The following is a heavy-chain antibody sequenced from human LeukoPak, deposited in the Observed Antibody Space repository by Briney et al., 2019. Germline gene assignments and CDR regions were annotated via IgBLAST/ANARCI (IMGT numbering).Heavy chain of an antibody. CDR3: ARDRYSTNFDY. J-gene: IGHJ4*02. CDR1: GYTFSGYY. Sequence: ASVKVSCKASGYTFSGYYLHWVRQAPEQGLEWMGWIKPNSGDTNHTQNFQGRVTMTRDTSISTAYMELSRLRSDDTAVYYCARDRYSTNFDYWGQGTLVTVSS. D-gene: IGHD6-13*01. CDR2: IKPNSGDT. V-gene: IGHV1-2*02.